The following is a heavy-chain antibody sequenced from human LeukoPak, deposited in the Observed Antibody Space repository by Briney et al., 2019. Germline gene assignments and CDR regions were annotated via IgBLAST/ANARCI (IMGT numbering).Heavy chain of an antibody. J-gene: IGHJ3*02. V-gene: IGHV1-2*02. CDR2: INPNNGGT. Sequence: GASVKVSCKASGYTLTGYYMHWVRQAPGQGLEWVGWINPNNGGTNYAQKFQGRVTMTRDTSISTAYMELSSLRSDDTAVYYCARESSLSLSAFDIWGQGTMVTVSS. CDR3: ARESSLSLSAFDI. CDR1: GYTLTGYY.